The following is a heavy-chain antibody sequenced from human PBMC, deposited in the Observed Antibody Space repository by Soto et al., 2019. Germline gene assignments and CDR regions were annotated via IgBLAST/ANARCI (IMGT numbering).Heavy chain of an antibody. Sequence: SETLSLTCAVSGGSISTSNWWSWVRQPPGKGLEWIGEVYRTGSTNYNPSLESRLTISVDKSKNQFSLKLTSVTAADTAVYHCARARATIAAAAIFDCWGQGTLVTVSS. CDR2: VYRTGST. CDR3: ARARATIAAAAIFDC. CDR1: GGSISTSNW. D-gene: IGHD6-13*01. J-gene: IGHJ4*02. V-gene: IGHV4-4*02.